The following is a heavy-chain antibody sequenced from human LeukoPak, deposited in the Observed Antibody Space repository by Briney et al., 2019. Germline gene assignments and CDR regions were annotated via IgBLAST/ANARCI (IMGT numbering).Heavy chain of an antibody. V-gene: IGHV4-61*01. J-gene: IGHJ4*02. D-gene: IGHD3-22*01. CDR3: ARDRDYYDSSGSYAPYYFDF. CDR2: IYYSGST. CDR1: GGYVSSGSYY. Sequence: PSETLSLTCTVSGGYVSSGSYYWSWIRQPPGKGLEWIGYIYYSGSTNYNPSLKSRVTISEDTSKNQFSLKVNSVTAADTAVYYCARDRDYYDSSGSYAPYYFDFWGQGTLVTVSS.